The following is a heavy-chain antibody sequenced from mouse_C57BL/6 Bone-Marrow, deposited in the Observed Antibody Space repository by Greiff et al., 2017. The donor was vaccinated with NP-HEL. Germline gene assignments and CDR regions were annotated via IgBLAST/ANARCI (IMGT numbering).Heavy chain of an antibody. CDR3: ARSPDGYYDYAMDY. V-gene: IGHV1-72*01. Sequence: VQLQQPGAELVKPGASVKLSCKASGYTFTSYWMHWVKQRPGRGLGWIGRIDPNSGGTKYNEKFKSKATLTVDKPSSPAYMQLSSLTSEDSAVYYCARSPDGYYDYAMDYWGQGTSVTVSS. J-gene: IGHJ4*01. CDR1: GYTFTSYW. CDR2: IDPNSGGT. D-gene: IGHD2-3*01.